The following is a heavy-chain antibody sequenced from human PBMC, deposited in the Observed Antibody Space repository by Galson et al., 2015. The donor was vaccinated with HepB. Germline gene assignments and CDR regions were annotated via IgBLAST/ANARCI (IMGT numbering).Heavy chain of an antibody. CDR2: ISGNSDYI. J-gene: IGHJ4*02. CDR1: DFTFTTYT. D-gene: IGHD7-27*01. V-gene: IGHV3-21*01. Sequence: SLRLSCAAFDFTFTTYTMNWVRQAPGKGLEWVSSISGNSDYIYYADSVKGRSTISRDNAKNSLYLQMNSLRAEDTAVYYCASESWGSFEFWGQGTLVTVSS. CDR3: ASESWGSFEF.